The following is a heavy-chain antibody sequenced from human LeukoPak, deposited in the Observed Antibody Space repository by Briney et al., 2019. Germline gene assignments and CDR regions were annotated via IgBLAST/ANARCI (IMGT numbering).Heavy chain of an antibody. CDR1: GYTLTAYY. J-gene: IGHJ4*02. V-gene: IGHV1-46*01. Sequence: GASVKVSCKAYGYTLTAYYMHWGRQAPGQGLEWMGIINHTNVIARYATKFQGRVAMPRDKSTSTVYMGLSSLTSEDTAVYYCARDQRGGRISGYSHFDFWGQGTLVTVSS. CDR2: INHTNVIA. CDR3: ARDQRGGRISGYSHFDF. D-gene: IGHD6-13*01.